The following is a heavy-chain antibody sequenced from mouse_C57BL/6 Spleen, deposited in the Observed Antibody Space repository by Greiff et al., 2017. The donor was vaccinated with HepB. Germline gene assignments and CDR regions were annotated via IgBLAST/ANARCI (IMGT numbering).Heavy chain of an antibody. J-gene: IGHJ2*01. D-gene: IGHD4-1*02. CDR1: GFTFSDYY. CDR2: INYDGSST. CDR3: ARDHEGNWPYFDY. Sequence: EVQLVESEGGLVQPGSSMKLSCTASGFTFSDYYMAWVRQVPEKGLEWVANINYDGSSTYYLDSLKSRFIISRDNAKNILYLQMSSLKSEDTATYYCARDHEGNWPYFDYWGQGTTLTVSS. V-gene: IGHV5-16*01.